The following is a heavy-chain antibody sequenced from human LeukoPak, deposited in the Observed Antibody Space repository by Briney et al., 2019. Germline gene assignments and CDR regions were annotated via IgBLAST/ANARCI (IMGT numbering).Heavy chain of an antibody. J-gene: IGHJ4*02. V-gene: IGHV4-39*01. CDR2: IYYSGST. CDR1: GGSISSNSYY. Sequence: SETLSLTCAGSGGSISSNSYYWGWIRQPPGKGLEWIGSIYYSGSTYYNPSLKSRVTISVDTSKNQFSLKLSSVTAADTAVYYCARTRYYYNSRSYGAPYYFDYWGQGTLVTVSS. CDR3: ARTRYYYNSRSYGAPYYFDY. D-gene: IGHD3-10*01.